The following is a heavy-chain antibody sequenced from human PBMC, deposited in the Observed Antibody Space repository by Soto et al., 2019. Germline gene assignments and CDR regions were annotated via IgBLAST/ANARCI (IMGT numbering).Heavy chain of an antibody. CDR3: ARGAAMADGMDV. CDR2: ISSIVSTI. D-gene: IGHD5-18*01. Sequence: QVQLVESGGGLVKPGGSLRLSCAASGFTFSDYYMSWIRQAPGKGLEWVSYISSIVSTIFYADSVKGRFTISRDNAKNSLYLQMNILRAGDTAVYYCARGAAMADGMDVWGQGTTVTVSS. CDR1: GFTFSDYY. J-gene: IGHJ6*02. V-gene: IGHV3-11*01.